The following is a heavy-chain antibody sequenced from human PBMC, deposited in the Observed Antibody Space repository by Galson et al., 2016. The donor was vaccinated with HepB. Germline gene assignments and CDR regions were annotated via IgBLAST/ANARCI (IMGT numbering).Heavy chain of an antibody. D-gene: IGHD3-10*01. J-gene: IGHJ4*02. Sequence: SLRLSCAASGFSFGDYAMTWFRQAPGKGLEWVGFIRNKVHSERIEYAASVRGRFTISRDDSKSMVYLQMNNLETEDAATYYCTRLHGDTWYGAFDYWGQGTMVTVSS. CDR3: TRLHGDTWYGAFDY. V-gene: IGHV3-49*03. CDR2: IRNKVHSERI. CDR1: GFSFGDYA.